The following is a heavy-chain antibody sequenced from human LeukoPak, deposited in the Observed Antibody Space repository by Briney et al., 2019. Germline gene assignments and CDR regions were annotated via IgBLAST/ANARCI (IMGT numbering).Heavy chain of an antibody. Sequence: GGSLRLSCAASGFTFSDYSMNWVRQAPGKGLEWISYIGIDSGNTNYADSVKGRFTISGDKAKNSLYLQVNSLRVEGTAVYYCARDYKYAFDNWGQGTLVTVSS. CDR1: GFTFSDYS. CDR3: ARDYKYAFDN. V-gene: IGHV3-48*01. D-gene: IGHD5-24*01. CDR2: IGIDSGNT. J-gene: IGHJ4*02.